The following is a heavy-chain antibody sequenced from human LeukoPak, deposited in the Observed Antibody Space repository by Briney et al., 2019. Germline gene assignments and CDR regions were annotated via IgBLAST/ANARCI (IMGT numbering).Heavy chain of an antibody. CDR2: INPSGGST. CDR1: GYSFTSYY. V-gene: IGHV1-46*01. Sequence: GESLKISCKGSGYSFTSYYMHWVRQAPGQGLEWMGIINPSGGSTSYAQKFQGRVTMTRDTSTSTVYMELSSLRSEDTAVYYCARDPDYGDVLDYWGQGTLVTVSS. CDR3: ARDPDYGDVLDY. D-gene: IGHD4-17*01. J-gene: IGHJ4*02.